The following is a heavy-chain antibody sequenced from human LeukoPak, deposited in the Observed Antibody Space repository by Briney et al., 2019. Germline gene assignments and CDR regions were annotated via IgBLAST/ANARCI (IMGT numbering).Heavy chain of an antibody. CDR2: INPNSGGT. J-gene: IGHJ6*02. CDR1: GYTFTGYY. CDR3: ARDSPSIVVVPAAMGEDYYYYYGMDV. V-gene: IGHV1-2*02. Sequence: ASVKVSCEASGYTFTGYYMHWVRQAPGQGLEWMGWINPNSGGTNYAQKFQGRVTMTRDTSISTAYMELSRLRSDDTAVYYCARDSPSIVVVPAAMGEDYYYYYGMDVWGQGTTVTVSS. D-gene: IGHD2-2*01.